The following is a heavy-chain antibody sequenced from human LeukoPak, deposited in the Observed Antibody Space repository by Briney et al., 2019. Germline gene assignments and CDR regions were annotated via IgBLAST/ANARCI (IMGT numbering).Heavy chain of an antibody. CDR2: IKQDGSEK. CDR1: GFTFSSYW. J-gene: IGHJ6*02. Sequence: GGSLRLSCAASGFTFSSYWMSWVRQAPGKGPEWVANIKQDGSEKYYVDSVKGRFTISRDNAKNSLYLQMNSLRAEDTAVYYCARVGSYDILTGYYSTLRGHYYYGMDVWGQGTTVTVSS. CDR3: ARVGSYDILTGYYSTLRGHYYYGMDV. D-gene: IGHD3-9*01. V-gene: IGHV3-7*01.